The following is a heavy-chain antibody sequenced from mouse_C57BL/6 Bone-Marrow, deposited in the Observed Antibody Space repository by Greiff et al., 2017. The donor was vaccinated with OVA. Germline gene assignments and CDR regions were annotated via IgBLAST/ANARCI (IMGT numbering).Heavy chain of an antibody. CDR1: GFSLTSYG. V-gene: IGHV2-2*01. Sequence: VQLQQSGPGLVQPSQSLSITCTVSGFSLTSYGVHWVRQSPGKGLEWLGVIWSGGSTDYNAAFISRLSISKDNPKSQVFFKMNSLQADDTAIYYCARAWYFDVWGTGTTVTVSS. CDR2: IWSGGST. J-gene: IGHJ1*03. CDR3: ARAWYFDV.